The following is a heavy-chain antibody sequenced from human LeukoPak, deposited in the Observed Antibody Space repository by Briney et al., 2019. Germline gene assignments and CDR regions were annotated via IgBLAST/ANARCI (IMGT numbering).Heavy chain of an antibody. CDR2: ISGSGDST. CDR1: GFTFSNFA. J-gene: IGHJ1*01. V-gene: IGHV3-23*01. D-gene: IGHD6-19*01. CDR3: AKDFGIAVADTFQF. Sequence: GGSLRLSCTAPGFTFSNFAMSWVRQDPGMGLQWVSSISGSGDSTFYADSVKGRFTTSRDNSKNTLYLQMNNLRVDDTATYYCAKDFGIAVADTFQFWGQGTLVTVS.